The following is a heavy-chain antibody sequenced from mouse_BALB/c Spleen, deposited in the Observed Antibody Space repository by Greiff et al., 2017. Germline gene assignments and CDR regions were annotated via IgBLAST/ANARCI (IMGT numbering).Heavy chain of an antibody. V-gene: IGHV2-9-2*01. CDR3: VREGGSSPAWFAY. CDR2: IWTGGGT. Sequence: QVQLKESGPGLVAPSQSLSITCTVSGFSLTSYDISWIRQPPGKGLEWLGVIWTGGGTNYNSAFMSRLSISKDNSKSQVFLKMNSLQTDDTAIYYCVREGGSSPAWFAYWGQGTLVTVSA. CDR1: GFSLTSYD. D-gene: IGHD1-1*01. J-gene: IGHJ3*01.